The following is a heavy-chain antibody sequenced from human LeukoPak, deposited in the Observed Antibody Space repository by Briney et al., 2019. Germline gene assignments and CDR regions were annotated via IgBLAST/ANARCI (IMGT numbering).Heavy chain of an antibody. CDR1: GYTLTELS. Sequence: ASVKVSCKVSGYTLTELSMHWVRQAPGKGLEWMGGFDPEGGKTIYAQKVQGRVTMTEDTSTDTAYMELSSLRSEDTAVYYCATGRSRYCSGGSCYSPLDAFDIWRQGKMVPVSS. CDR3: ATGRSRYCSGGSCYSPLDAFDI. J-gene: IGHJ3*02. D-gene: IGHD2-15*01. CDR2: FDPEGGKT. V-gene: IGHV1-24*01.